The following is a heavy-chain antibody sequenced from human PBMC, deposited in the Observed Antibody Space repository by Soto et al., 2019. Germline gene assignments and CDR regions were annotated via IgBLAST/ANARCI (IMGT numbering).Heavy chain of an antibody. CDR1: GGSISSYY. CDR2: IYYSGST. D-gene: IGHD5-18*01. Sequence: SGTLSLTCTVSGGSISSYYWSWIRQPPGKGLEWIGYIYYSGSTNYNPSLKSRVTISVDTSKNQFALKLSSGTAADTAVYYGAREIDSYPDYLRQGTLVTVSS. J-gene: IGHJ4*02. V-gene: IGHV4-59*01. CDR3: AREIDSYPDY.